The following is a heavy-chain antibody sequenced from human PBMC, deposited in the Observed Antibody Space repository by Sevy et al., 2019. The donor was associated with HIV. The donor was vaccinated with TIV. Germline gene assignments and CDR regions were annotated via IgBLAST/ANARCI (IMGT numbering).Heavy chain of an antibody. V-gene: IGHV3-30*18. CDR1: GFTISSHG. Sequence: GGSLRLSCAASGFTISSHGMHWVRQAPGKGLEWVAVISYDGSNKYYADSVKGRFTISRDNSKNTLYLQMNSLRAEDTAIYYCAKRRVQSGLSGGGANFGMDVCGRGTTVTVSS. CDR2: ISYDGSNK. D-gene: IGHD2-8*02. J-gene: IGHJ6*02. CDR3: AKRRVQSGLSGGGANFGMDV.